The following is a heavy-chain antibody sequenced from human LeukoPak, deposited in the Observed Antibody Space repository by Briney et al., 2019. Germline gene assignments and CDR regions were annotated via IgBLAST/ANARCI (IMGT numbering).Heavy chain of an antibody. V-gene: IGHV3-21*01. D-gene: IGHD3-10*01. CDR1: GFTFSSYS. CDR2: ISSSSSYI. J-gene: IGHJ4*02. Sequence: PGGSLRLSCAASGFTFSSYSMNWVRQAPGKGLEWVSSISSSSSYIYYADSVKGRFTISRDNAKNSLYLQMNSLRAEDTAVYYCARDLRSKRRRGFDYWGQGTLVTVSS. CDR3: ARDLRSKRRRGFDY.